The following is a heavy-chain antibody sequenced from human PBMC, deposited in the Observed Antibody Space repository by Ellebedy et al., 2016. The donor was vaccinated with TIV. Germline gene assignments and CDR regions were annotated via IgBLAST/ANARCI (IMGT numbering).Heavy chain of an antibody. CDR2: IYYSGST. CDR3: ARGGTVAGTEWFDP. J-gene: IGHJ5*02. V-gene: IGHV4-59*01. D-gene: IGHD6-19*01. CDR1: GGSISSYY. Sequence: SETLSLXXTVSGGSISSYYWSWIRQPPVKGLEWIGYIYYSGSTNYNPSLKSRVTISVDTSKNQFSLKLSSVTAADTAVYYCARGGTVAGTEWFDPWGQGTLVTVSS.